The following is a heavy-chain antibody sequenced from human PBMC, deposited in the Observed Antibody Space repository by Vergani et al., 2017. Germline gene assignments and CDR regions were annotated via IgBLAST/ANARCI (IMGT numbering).Heavy chain of an antibody. J-gene: IGHJ6*02. Sequence: EVQLVESGGGLVKPGGSLRLSCAASGFTFSSYSMNWVRQAPGKGLEWVSVIYSGGRTYYADPVKGRFTISRDNSQNTLYLQMNSLRAEDTAVYYCARGVSGSYYYYYGMDVWGQGTMVTVSS. CDR1: GFTFSSYS. CDR2: IYSGGRT. CDR3: ARGVSGSYYYYYGMDV. D-gene: IGHD1-26*01. V-gene: IGHV3-66*02.